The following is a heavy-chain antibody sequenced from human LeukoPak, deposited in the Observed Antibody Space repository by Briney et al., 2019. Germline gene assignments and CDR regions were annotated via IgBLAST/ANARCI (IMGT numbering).Heavy chain of an antibody. V-gene: IGHV3-21*01. Sequence: PGGSLRLSCAASGFTFTDYNMNWVRQAPGKGLEWVSSISSSSTYIYYADSVKGRFTISRDNAKNSLYLRMNSLSAEDTAVYYCARDRDFDYWGQGTLVTVSS. CDR3: ARDRDFDY. J-gene: IGHJ4*02. CDR2: ISSSSTYI. CDR1: GFTFTDYN.